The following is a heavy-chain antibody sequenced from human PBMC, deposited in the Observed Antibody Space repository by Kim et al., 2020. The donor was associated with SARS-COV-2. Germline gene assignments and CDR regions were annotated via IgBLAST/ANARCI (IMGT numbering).Heavy chain of an antibody. D-gene: IGHD3-9*01. J-gene: IGHJ6*02. CDR2: INTNTGNP. CDR1: GYTFTSYA. Sequence: ASVKVSCKATGYTFTSYAMNWVRQAPGQGLEWMGWINTNTGNPTYSQGFPGRFVFSLDTSVSTAYLQISSLKDEDTAVYYCAREEYGYDILTGYYPYYYYGIDVWGQGTPVTVSS. V-gene: IGHV7-4-1*02. CDR3: AREEYGYDILTGYYPYYYYGIDV.